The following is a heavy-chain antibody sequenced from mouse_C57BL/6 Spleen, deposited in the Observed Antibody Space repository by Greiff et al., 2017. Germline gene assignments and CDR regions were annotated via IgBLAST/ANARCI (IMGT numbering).Heavy chain of an antibody. Sequence: QVQLQQSGAELARPGASVKLSCKASGYTFTSYGISWVKQRTGQGLEWIGEIYPRSGNTYYNEKFKGKATLTADKSSSTAYMELRSLTSEDSAVXFCARGGTTVVPFAYWGQGTLVTVSA. CDR1: GYTFTSYG. J-gene: IGHJ3*01. CDR3: ARGGTTVVPFAY. V-gene: IGHV1-81*01. CDR2: IYPRSGNT. D-gene: IGHD1-1*01.